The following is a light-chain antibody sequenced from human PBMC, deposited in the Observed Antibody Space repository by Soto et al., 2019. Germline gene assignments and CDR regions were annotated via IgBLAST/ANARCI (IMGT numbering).Light chain of an antibody. J-gene: IGKJ2*01. Sequence: EVVVPQSPATLSVSPGERATLSCRASQTVSTHVAWYQQKPGQAPRLLIYAASSRATGIPARFSGSGSGTEFTLTISSLQSEDFATYYCQQYHNWPPYTFGQGTKLEIK. CDR3: QQYHNWPPYT. CDR2: AAS. CDR1: QTVSTH. V-gene: IGKV3-15*01.